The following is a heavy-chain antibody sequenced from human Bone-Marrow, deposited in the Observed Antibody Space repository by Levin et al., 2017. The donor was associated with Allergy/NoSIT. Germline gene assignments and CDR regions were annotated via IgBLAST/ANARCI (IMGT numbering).Heavy chain of an antibody. Sequence: SSETLSLTCTVSGGSISSGGYYWSWIRQHPGKGLEWIGYIYYSGSTYYNPSLKSRVTISVDTSKNQFSLKLSSVTAADTAVYYCARDGIAARFHFFDYWGQGTLVTVSS. CDR3: ARDGIAARFHFFDY. D-gene: IGHD6-6*01. CDR2: IYYSGST. CDR1: GGSISSGGYY. V-gene: IGHV4-31*03. J-gene: IGHJ4*02.